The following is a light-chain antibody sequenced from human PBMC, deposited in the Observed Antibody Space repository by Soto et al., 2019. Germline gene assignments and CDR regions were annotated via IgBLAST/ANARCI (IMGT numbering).Light chain of an antibody. Sequence: QSVLTQPPSVSVAPGQRVTISCTGSSSNIGAGYDVHWYQQLPGTAPKLLIYGNSNRPSEVPDRFSGSKSGTSASLAITGLQAEDEADYYCQSYDSSLSGFVVFGGGTKLTVL. CDR3: QSYDSSLSGFVV. CDR1: SSNIGAGYD. J-gene: IGLJ2*01. V-gene: IGLV1-40*01. CDR2: GNS.